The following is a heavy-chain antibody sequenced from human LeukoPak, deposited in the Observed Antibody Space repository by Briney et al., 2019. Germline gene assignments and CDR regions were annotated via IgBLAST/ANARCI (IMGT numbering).Heavy chain of an antibody. J-gene: IGHJ4*02. CDR3: ARGDISSGWSFDY. D-gene: IGHD6-19*01. CDR1: GGSISTYY. V-gene: IGHV4-4*07. CDR2: IHTSGST. Sequence: PSETLSLTCSVSGGSISTYYWSWIRQPAGKGLEWIAQIHTSGSTNFNPSLKSRVSISMDTPNNQFSLMISSVTAADTAIYYCARGDISSGWSFDYWGQGTLVTVSS.